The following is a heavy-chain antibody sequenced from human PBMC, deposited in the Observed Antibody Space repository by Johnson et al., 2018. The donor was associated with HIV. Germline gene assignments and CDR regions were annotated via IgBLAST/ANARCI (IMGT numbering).Heavy chain of an antibody. CDR1: GFTFSSYA. Sequence: VQLVESGGGLIQPGGSLRLSCEASGFTFSSYAMNWVRQAPGKGLEWVSAISGRGGSTYYADSVEGRFTISRDNSKNTLYLQMNSLRAEDTAVYYCASPYEWGTGAFDIWGQGTMVTVSS. D-gene: IGHD7-27*01. V-gene: IGHV3-23*04. CDR2: ISGRGGST. J-gene: IGHJ3*02. CDR3: ASPYEWGTGAFDI.